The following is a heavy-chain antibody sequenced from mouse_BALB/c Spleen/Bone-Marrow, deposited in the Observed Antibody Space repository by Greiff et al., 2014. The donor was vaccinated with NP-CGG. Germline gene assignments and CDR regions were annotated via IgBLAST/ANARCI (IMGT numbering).Heavy chain of an antibody. CDR2: INDGGSYT. D-gene: IGHD2-1*01. Sequence: DVMLVESGGGLVKPGGSLKLSCAVSGFTFSDYYMYWVRQNPEKRLEWVATINDGGSYTYYPDNVKGRFTISRDNAKNNLYLQMSSLKSEDTAMYYCARDGNFAMDYWGQGTSVTVSS. J-gene: IGHJ4*01. CDR3: ARDGNFAMDY. V-gene: IGHV5-4*02. CDR1: GFTFSDYY.